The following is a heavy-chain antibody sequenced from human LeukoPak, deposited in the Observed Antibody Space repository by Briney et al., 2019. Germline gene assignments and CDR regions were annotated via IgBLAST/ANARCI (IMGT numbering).Heavy chain of an antibody. V-gene: IGHV3-21*01. CDR1: GFTLSSYG. J-gene: IGHJ6*03. D-gene: IGHD1-20*01. CDR3: ARDLSTYNWGYYMDV. CDR2: ISSSSSYI. Sequence: GGSLRLSCVASGFTLSSYGMNWVRQAPGKGLEWDSSISSSSSYIYYADSVKGRFTISRDNAKNSLYLQMNSLRAEDTAVYYCARDLSTYNWGYYMDVWGKGTTVTVSS.